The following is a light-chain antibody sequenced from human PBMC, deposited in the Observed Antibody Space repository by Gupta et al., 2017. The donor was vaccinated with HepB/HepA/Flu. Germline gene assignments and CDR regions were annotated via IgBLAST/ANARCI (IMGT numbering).Light chain of an antibody. J-gene: IGLJ2*01. CDR2: EVR. CDR3: CSYGKIDNVL. Sequence: QSALTQPASVSGSPGQSVTISCTGTSSDVGSYDVVSWYQQHPGKAPKLIIYEVRQRASGVSNRFSGSKSDDTASLRIAGLQAEDEADYYCCSYGKIDNVLFGGGTKVTVL. CDR1: SSDVGSYDV. V-gene: IGLV2-23*02.